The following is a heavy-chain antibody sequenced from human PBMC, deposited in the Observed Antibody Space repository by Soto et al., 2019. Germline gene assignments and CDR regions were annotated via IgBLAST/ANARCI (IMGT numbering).Heavy chain of an antibody. V-gene: IGHV4-59*01. Sequence: NPSETLSLTCTVSGGSISSYYWSWIRQPPGKGLEWIGYIYYSGSTNYNPSLKSRVTISVDTSKNQFSLKLSSVTAADTAVYYCARDPRRVSRGYSLNYYYYGMDVWGQGTTVTVSS. J-gene: IGHJ6*02. CDR3: ARDPRRVSRGYSLNYYYYGMDV. D-gene: IGHD4-4*01. CDR1: GGSISSYY. CDR2: IYYSGST.